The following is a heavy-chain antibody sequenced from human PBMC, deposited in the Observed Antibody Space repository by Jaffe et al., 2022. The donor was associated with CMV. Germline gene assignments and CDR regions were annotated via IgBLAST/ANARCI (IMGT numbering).Heavy chain of an antibody. D-gene: IGHD2-21*02. Sequence: EVQLLESGGGLVQPGGSLRLSCAASGFTFSSYAMSWVRQAPGKGLEWVSAISGSGGSTYYADSVKGRFTISRDNSKNTLYLQMNSLRAEDTAVYYCAKAPAVAYCGGDCYSDYFDYWGQGTLVTVSS. CDR1: GFTFSSYA. V-gene: IGHV3-23*01. J-gene: IGHJ4*02. CDR3: AKAPAVAYCGGDCYSDYFDY. CDR2: ISGSGGST.